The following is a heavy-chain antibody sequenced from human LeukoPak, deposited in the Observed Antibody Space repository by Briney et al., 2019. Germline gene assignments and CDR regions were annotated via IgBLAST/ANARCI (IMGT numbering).Heavy chain of an antibody. D-gene: IGHD6-13*01. CDR3: AKGSSSNWNIYDH. Sequence: PGGSLRLSCAASGIIFSSYAMTWVRQAPGKGLEWVSVISASAGTTHYADSVKGRFTVSRDNSKNTLYLQMNSLRAEDTAVYYCAKGSSSNWNIYDHWGQGTLVTVSS. V-gene: IGHV3-23*01. CDR1: GIIFSSYA. J-gene: IGHJ4*02. CDR2: ISASAGTT.